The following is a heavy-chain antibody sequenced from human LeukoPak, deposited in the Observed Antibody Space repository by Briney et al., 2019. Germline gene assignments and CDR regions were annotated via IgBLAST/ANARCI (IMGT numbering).Heavy chain of an antibody. CDR1: GDSVSSNSAA. J-gene: IGHJ5*02. D-gene: IGHD5-12*01. CDR2: TYYRSKWYN. V-gene: IGHV6-1*01. Sequence: SQTLSLTCAISGDSVSSNSAAWNWIRQSPSRGLEWLGRTYYRSKWYNDYAVSVKSRITINPDTSKNQFSLQLNSVTPEDTAVYHCAREEAGSGYDSKPNWFDPWGQGTLVTVSS. CDR3: AREEAGSGYDSKPNWFDP.